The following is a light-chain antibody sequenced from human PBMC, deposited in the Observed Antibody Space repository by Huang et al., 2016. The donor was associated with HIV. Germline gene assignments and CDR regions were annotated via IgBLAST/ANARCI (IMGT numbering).Light chain of an antibody. CDR2: KAS. J-gene: IGKJ1*01. CDR1: QSIGTW. CDR3: HHYNTYSG. Sequence: DIQMTQSPSTLSASVGGRVTIACRASQSIGTWLAWYQQRPGKAPKVLIYKASTLESGVPSRFSGSGSGTEFTLTISSLQPDDFATYYCHHYNTYSGFGQGTKVEIK. V-gene: IGKV1-5*03.